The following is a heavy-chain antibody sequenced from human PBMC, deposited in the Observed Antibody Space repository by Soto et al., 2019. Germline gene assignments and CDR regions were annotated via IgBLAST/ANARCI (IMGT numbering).Heavy chain of an antibody. J-gene: IGHJ4*02. CDR1: GYTFTSYG. CDR2: INAGNGNT. Sequence: ASVKVSCKASGYTFTSYGINWVRQAPGQGLEWMGWINAGNGNTKYSQKFQGRVTITRDTSASTAYMELSSLRSEDTAVYYCARHVAALDYWGQGTLVTVSS. V-gene: IGHV1-3*01. D-gene: IGHD6-13*01. CDR3: ARHVAALDY.